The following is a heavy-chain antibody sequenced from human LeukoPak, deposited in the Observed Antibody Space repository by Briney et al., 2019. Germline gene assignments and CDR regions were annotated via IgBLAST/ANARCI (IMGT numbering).Heavy chain of an antibody. D-gene: IGHD3-22*01. CDR3: AREGSSGYYSATDAFDI. CDR1: GYTFTSYG. CDR2: ISAYNGNT. V-gene: IGHV1-18*01. Sequence: ASVKVSCKASGYTFTSYGISWMRQAPGQGLEWMGWISAYNGNTNYAQKLQGRVTMTTDTSTSTAYMELRSLRSDDTAVYYCAREGSSGYYSATDAFDIWGQGTMVTVSS. J-gene: IGHJ3*02.